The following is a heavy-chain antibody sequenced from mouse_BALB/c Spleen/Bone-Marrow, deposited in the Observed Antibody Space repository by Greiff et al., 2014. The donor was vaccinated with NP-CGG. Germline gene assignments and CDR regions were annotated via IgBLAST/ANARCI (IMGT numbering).Heavy chain of an antibody. CDR2: IDPSDSET. V-gene: IGHV1-61*01. D-gene: IGHD2-14*01. Sequence: WVEQRPGQCLEWIGMIDPSDSETHYNQMFKDKATLTVDKSSSTAYMQLSSLTSEDSAVYYCARGGPQVSPGTGATDYGSQRTSAPVSS. CDR3: ARGGPQVSPGTGATDY. J-gene: IGHJ4*01.